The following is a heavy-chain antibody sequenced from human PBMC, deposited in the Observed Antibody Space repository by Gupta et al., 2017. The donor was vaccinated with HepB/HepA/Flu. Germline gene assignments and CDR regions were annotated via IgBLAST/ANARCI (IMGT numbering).Heavy chain of an antibody. CDR2: ISEGGSSP. D-gene: IGHD3/OR15-3a*01. J-gene: IGHJ4*02. CDR3: AKQFLDCN. Sequence: EVQLLESGGGLVQPGGPLRRSCAASGFTFSNYAMNWVRQAPGKGLEWVSSISEGGSSPQYADSVKGRFTISRDDSRNTLYLQMNRLRADDTAIYYCAKQFLDCNRGQGTLVTVSS. V-gene: IGHV3-23*01. CDR1: GFTFSNYA.